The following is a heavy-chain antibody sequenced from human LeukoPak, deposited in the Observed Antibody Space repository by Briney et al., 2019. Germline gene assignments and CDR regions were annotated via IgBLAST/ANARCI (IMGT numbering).Heavy chain of an antibody. Sequence: GGSLRLPCAASGFTVSYNYMTWVRQAPGKGLEWVSVIYSGGNTYYADSVKGRFTISRDNSKNTLYLQMNSLRAEDTAVYYCAKGLRTGVGPYMGYHYYMDVWGKGATVTVSS. J-gene: IGHJ6*03. D-gene: IGHD3-16*01. CDR1: GFTVSYNY. CDR2: IYSGGNT. CDR3: AKGLRTGVGPYMGYHYYMDV. V-gene: IGHV3-53*01.